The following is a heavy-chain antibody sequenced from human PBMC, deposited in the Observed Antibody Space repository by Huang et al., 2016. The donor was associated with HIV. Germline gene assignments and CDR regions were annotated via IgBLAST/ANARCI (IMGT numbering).Heavy chain of an antibody. CDR1: GFTFSNYA. J-gene: IGHJ4*02. V-gene: IGHV3-30*04. Sequence: QVQLVESGGCVVQTGMSRRLFCAASGFTFSNYAMNWFRKAPGKGLEGVAIISNEGRTKYYADSVKGRFTISRENAKNTVYLQMNSLRAEDTAVYYCARSEPSRYYFDYWGQGTLVTVSS. CDR2: ISNEGRTK. CDR3: ARSEPSRYYFDY.